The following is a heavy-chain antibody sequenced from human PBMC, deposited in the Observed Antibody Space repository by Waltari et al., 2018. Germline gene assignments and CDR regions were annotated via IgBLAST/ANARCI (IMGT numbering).Heavy chain of an antibody. J-gene: IGHJ6*02. CDR1: GGSISSSSYY. CDR3: ARGGKHEGNYGMDV. CDR2: IYYSGST. V-gene: IGHV4-39*07. Sequence: QLQLQESGPGLVKPSETLSLTCTVSGGSISSSSYYWGWIRQPPGKGLEWIGSIYYSGSTYYNPSLKSRVTISVDTSKNQFSLKLSSVTAADTAVYYCARGGKHEGNYGMDVWGQGTTVTVSS. D-gene: IGHD6-13*01.